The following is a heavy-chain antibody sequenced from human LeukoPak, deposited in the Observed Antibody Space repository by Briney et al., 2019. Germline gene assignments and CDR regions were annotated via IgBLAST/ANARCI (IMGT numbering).Heavy chain of an antibody. J-gene: IGHJ4*02. CDR2: ISVYNGNT. CDR3: ARDPRAGYYSDY. Sequence: GASVKVPCKASGYTFTSYGISWVRQAPGQGLEWMGWISVYNGNTNYAQKLQGRVTMTTDTSTSTAYMELRSLRSDDTAVYYCARDPRAGYYSDYWGQGTLVTVSS. D-gene: IGHD3-22*01. V-gene: IGHV1-18*01. CDR1: GYTFTSYG.